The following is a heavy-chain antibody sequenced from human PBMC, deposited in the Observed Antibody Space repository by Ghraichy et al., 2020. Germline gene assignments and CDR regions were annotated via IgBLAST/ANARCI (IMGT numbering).Heavy chain of an antibody. D-gene: IGHD2-2*01. V-gene: IGHV3-33*01. CDR2: IWYDGSNK. Sequence: GGSLRLSCAASGFTFSSYGMHWVRQAPGKGLEWVAVIWYDGSNKYYADSVKGRFTISRDNAKNSLYLQMNSLRAEDTAVYYCARDPVRSAIWFDPWGQGTLVTVSS. J-gene: IGHJ5*02. CDR1: GFTFSSYG. CDR3: ARDPVRSAIWFDP.